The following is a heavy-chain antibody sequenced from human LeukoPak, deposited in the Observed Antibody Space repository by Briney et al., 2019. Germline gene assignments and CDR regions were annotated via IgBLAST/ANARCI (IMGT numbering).Heavy chain of an antibody. Sequence: ASVKVSCKASGYTFINYYIHWVRQAPGQGLEWMGWISPNSGGTKYAQKFEGRVTMTRDTSISTAYMDLSRLTSDDTAVYYCARYGDSGSNFDSWGQGTPVTVSS. V-gene: IGHV1-2*02. J-gene: IGHJ4*02. CDR2: ISPNSGGT. D-gene: IGHD4-17*01. CDR1: GYTFINYY. CDR3: ARYGDSGSNFDS.